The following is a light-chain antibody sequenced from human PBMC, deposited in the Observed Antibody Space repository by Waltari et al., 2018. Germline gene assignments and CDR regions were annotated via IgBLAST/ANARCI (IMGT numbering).Light chain of an antibody. V-gene: IGLV1-47*01. Sequence: QSVLTQPPPASGTPGQRVTISCSGRSSNIGRNYVYWYQQLPGPAPKLLIYRNNQRPSGVPDRFSGSKSGTSASLAISGLRSEDEADYYCAAWDDSLSGLIMFGGGTKLTVL. CDR3: AAWDDSLSGLIM. J-gene: IGLJ3*02. CDR2: RNN. CDR1: SSNIGRNY.